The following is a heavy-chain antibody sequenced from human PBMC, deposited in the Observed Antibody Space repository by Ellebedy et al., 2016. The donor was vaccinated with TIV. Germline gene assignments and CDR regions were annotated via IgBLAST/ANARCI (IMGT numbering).Heavy chain of an antibody. D-gene: IGHD3-10*01. Sequence: AASVKVSCKSSGYTFIDYGVTWARQAPGQGLDWMGWVSAYSGNTNYAENLQGRVTMTTDTSTDTAHMELRSLRSDDTAVYFCARYSGSGTYYRNGMDVWGQGTTVTVSS. J-gene: IGHJ6*02. CDR1: GYTFIDYG. CDR2: VSAYSGNT. CDR3: ARYSGSGTYYRNGMDV. V-gene: IGHV1-18*01.